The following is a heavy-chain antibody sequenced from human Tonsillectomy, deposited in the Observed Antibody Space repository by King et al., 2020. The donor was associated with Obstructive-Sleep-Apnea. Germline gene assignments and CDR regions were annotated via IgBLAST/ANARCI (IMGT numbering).Heavy chain of an antibody. V-gene: IGHV4-34*01. J-gene: IGHJ4*02. D-gene: IGHD3-10*01. CDR1: GGSFSGYY. CDR3: ATRTPVLLWFGEKGPPVY. Sequence: VQLQQWGAGLLKPSETLSLTCAVYGGSFSGYYWSWIRQPPGKGLEWIGEINHSGSTNYNPSLKSRVTISVDTSKNQFSLKLSSVTAADTAGYYCATRTPVLLWFGEKGPPVYWGQGTLVTVSS. CDR2: INHSGST.